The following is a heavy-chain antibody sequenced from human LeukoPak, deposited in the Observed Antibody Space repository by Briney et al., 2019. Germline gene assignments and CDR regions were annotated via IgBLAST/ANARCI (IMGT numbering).Heavy chain of an antibody. Sequence: SVKVSXKASGGTFSSYAISWVRQAPGQGLEWMGGIIPIFGTANYAQKFQGRVTITTDESTSTAYMELSSLRSEDTAVYYCARGPYPYGDLDYWGQGTLVTVSP. V-gene: IGHV1-69*05. J-gene: IGHJ4*02. CDR3: ARGPYPYGDLDY. D-gene: IGHD4-17*01. CDR2: IIPIFGTA. CDR1: GGTFSSYA.